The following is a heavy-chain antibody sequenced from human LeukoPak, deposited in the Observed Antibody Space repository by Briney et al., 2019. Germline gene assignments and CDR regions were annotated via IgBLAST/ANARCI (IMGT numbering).Heavy chain of an antibody. CDR1: GGSFSGYY. J-gene: IGHJ4*02. CDR3: ARHPERYSYFDY. V-gene: IGHV4-39*01. D-gene: IGHD5-18*01. Sequence: PSETLSLTCAVYGGSFSGYYWGWIRQPPGKGLEWIGSIYYTGSAYYNPSLKSRVTMSVDTSKNQFSLRLSSVTAADTAVYSCARHPERYSYFDYWGQGTLVTVSS. CDR2: IYYTGSA.